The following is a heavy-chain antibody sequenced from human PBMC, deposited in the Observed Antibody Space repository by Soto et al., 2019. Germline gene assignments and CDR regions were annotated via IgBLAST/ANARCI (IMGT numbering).Heavy chain of an antibody. Sequence: QVQLQESGPGLLEPSQTLTLTCSVSGGSITSRGYYWSRIRQHPGKGLEWIGYIYYSGFTYYNPSLKSRVTISVDTSKNQFSLKLSSVTAADTAVYYCARSVFPWGQGTLVTVSS. CDR2: IYYSGFT. J-gene: IGHJ5*02. CDR3: ARSVFP. CDR1: GGSITSRGYY. V-gene: IGHV4-31*03.